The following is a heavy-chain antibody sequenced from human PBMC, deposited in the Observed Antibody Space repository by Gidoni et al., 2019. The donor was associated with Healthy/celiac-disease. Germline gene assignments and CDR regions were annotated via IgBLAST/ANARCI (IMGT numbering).Heavy chain of an antibody. CDR1: GFIFSSYA. CDR3: AKELVSGSYIPYYCMDV. V-gene: IGHV3-23*01. Sequence: EAQLLESGGGLVQPGGSLRLSCADSGFIFSSYAMSWVRQAPGKGLEWVSAISGSGGSTYYADSVKGRFTISRDNSKNTLYLQMNSLRAEDTAVYYCAKELVSGSYIPYYCMDVWGQGTTVTVSS. J-gene: IGHJ6*02. D-gene: IGHD1-26*01. CDR2: ISGSGGST.